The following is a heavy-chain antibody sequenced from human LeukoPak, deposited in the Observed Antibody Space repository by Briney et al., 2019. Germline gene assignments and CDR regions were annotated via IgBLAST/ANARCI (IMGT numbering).Heavy chain of an antibody. CDR3: ARDADYGGSPDAFDV. D-gene: IGHD4-23*01. J-gene: IGHJ3*01. Sequence: PGGSLRLSCAASGFTVSSNHMSWVRQAPGKGLEWVSIIYSGGTTYYADSVKGRFTISRDNSKNTLYLKMNTLRAEDTDVYYCARDADYGGSPDAFDVWGRGTIVTVSS. CDR1: GFTVSSNH. V-gene: IGHV3-53*01. CDR2: IYSGGTT.